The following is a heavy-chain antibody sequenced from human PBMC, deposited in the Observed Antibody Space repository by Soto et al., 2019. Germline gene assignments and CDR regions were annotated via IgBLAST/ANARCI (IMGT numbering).Heavy chain of an antibody. CDR3: ASLVYCSGGSCRNWFDP. Sequence: QVQLVQSGAEVKKPGSSVKVSCKASGGTFSSYAISWVRQAPGQGLEWMGGIILIFGTANYAQKFQGRVTITADESTSTAYMELSSLRSEDTAVYYCASLVYCSGGSCRNWFDPWGQGTLVTVSS. CDR2: IILIFGTA. V-gene: IGHV1-69*01. CDR1: GGTFSSYA. J-gene: IGHJ5*02. D-gene: IGHD2-15*01.